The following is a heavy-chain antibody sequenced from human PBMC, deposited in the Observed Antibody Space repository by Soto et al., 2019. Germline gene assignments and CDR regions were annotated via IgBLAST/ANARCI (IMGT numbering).Heavy chain of an antibody. J-gene: IGHJ4*02. V-gene: IGHV4-39*01. Sequence: PSETLSLTCTVSGGSISSSSYYWGWIRQPPGKGLEWIGSIYYSGSTYYNPSLKSRVTISVDTSKNQFSLKLSSVTAADTAVYYCARRLPITFGGVIVIPGGYYFDYWGQGTLVTVSS. CDR1: GGSISSSSYY. CDR2: IYYSGST. CDR3: ARRLPITFGGVIVIPGGYYFDY. D-gene: IGHD3-16*02.